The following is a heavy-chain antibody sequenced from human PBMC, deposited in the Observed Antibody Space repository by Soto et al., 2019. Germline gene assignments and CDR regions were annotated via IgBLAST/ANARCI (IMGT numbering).Heavy chain of an antibody. D-gene: IGHD5-12*01. Sequence: ASVRVSCKXSGYTFTSYAMHWVRQAPGQRLEWMGWINAGNGNTKYSQKFQGRVTITRDTSASTAYMELSSLRSEDTAVYYCARDVDIVATTTGYWGQGTLVTVSS. CDR1: GYTFTSYA. CDR3: ARDVDIVATTTGY. J-gene: IGHJ4*02. CDR2: INAGNGNT. V-gene: IGHV1-3*01.